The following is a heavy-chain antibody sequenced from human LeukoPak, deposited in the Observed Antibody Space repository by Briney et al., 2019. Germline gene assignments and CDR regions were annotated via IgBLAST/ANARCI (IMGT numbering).Heavy chain of an antibody. CDR2: GDYSGGT. Sequence: PSETLSLTCTVSGDSFTSVTDYWAWIRQPPGKGLEWIASGDYSGGTYYNPSLESRVAISADMSKKQISLKLASVTGADTAVYYCAGERGEEYSSGWYKTNFFYNWGQGIRVTVSS. D-gene: IGHD6-19*01. J-gene: IGHJ4*02. V-gene: IGHV4-39*07. CDR1: GDSFTSVTDY. CDR3: AGERGEEYSSGWYKTNFFYN.